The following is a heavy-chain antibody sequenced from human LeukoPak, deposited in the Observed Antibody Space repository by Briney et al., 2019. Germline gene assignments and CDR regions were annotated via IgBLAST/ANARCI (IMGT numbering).Heavy chain of an antibody. CDR1: GYTFTCYY. CDR2: INPNSGGT. CDR3: ARGRFLEWSTTFDY. V-gene: IGHV1-2*02. J-gene: IGHJ4*02. D-gene: IGHD3-3*01. Sequence: ASVKVSCKASGYTFTCYYMHWVRQAPGQGLEWMGWINPNSGGTNYAQKFQGRVTMTRDMSISTAYMELSRLRSDDTAVYYCARGRFLEWSTTFDYWGQGTLVTVSS.